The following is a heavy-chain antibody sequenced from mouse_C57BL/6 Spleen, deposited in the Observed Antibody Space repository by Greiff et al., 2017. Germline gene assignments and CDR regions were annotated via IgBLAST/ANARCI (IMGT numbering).Heavy chain of an antibody. D-gene: IGHD1-3*01. CDR1: GYTFTEYT. CDR2: FYPGSGSI. V-gene: IGHV1-62-2*01. Sequence: VQLEQSGAELVRPGASVKLSCKASGYTFTEYTIHWVKQRTGQGLEWIGWFYPGSGSIKYNEKFKGKATLTADKSSSTAYMELIRLTSDDAAVYFFARHEDGYYNCNALDYWGQGTTVTVSS. J-gene: IGHJ4*01. CDR3: ARHEDGYYNCNALDY.